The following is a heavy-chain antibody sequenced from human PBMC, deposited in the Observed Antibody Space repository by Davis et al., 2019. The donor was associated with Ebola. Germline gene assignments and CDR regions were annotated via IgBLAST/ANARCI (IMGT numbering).Heavy chain of an antibody. CDR1: GASISTYY. Sequence: MPSETLSLTCSVSGASISTYYWSCIRQPPGKGLEWIGFVNPSGGANYSPSLKRRVSISIDTSANQFSLKLSSVTAADTAVYYCVREAGYGDYGDAFDYWGQGTLVTVSS. D-gene: IGHD4-17*01. CDR2: VNPSGGA. V-gene: IGHV4-59*01. CDR3: VREAGYGDYGDAFDY. J-gene: IGHJ4*02.